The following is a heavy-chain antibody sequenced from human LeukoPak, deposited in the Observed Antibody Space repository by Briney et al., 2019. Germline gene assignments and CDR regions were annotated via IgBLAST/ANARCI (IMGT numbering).Heavy chain of an antibody. Sequence: PGGSLRLSCAASGFTFSSYSMNWVRQAPGKGLEWVSSISSSSSYIYYADSVKGRFTISRDNAKNSLYLQMNSLRAEDTAVYYCARGPGIAAAGTNWFDPWGQGTLVTVSS. CDR1: GFTFSSYS. V-gene: IGHV3-21*01. J-gene: IGHJ5*02. D-gene: IGHD6-13*01. CDR3: ARGPGIAAAGTNWFDP. CDR2: ISSSSSYI.